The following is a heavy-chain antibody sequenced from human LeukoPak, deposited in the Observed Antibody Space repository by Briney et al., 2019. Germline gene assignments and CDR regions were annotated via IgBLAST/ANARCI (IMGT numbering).Heavy chain of an antibody. V-gene: IGHV3-74*01. CDR3: ARAGPYGDSRAFDY. CDR1: GFTFSSYW. J-gene: IGHJ4*02. Sequence: PGGSLRLSCAASGFTFSSYWMHWVRQAPGKGLVWVSRINSDGSSTSYADSVKGRFTISRDNAKNTLYLQMNSLRAEDTAVYYCARAGPYGDSRAFDYWGQGTLVTASS. CDR2: INSDGSST. D-gene: IGHD4-17*01.